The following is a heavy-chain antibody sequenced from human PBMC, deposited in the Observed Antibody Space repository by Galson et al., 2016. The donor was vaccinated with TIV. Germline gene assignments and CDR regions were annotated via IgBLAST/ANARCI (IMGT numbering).Heavy chain of an antibody. D-gene: IGHD1-1*01. Sequence: SVKVSCKASGHTFSSYTINWVRQAPGQGLEWMGRIVPIGGPKSKAQKFQGRLTITADESTSNAYMEVTSLTSDDTAVDYCAGRGERGGYMDVWGKGTTVTVSS. V-gene: IGHV1-69*08. CDR2: IVPIGGPK. CDR3: AGRGERGGYMDV. CDR1: GHTFSSYT. J-gene: IGHJ6*03.